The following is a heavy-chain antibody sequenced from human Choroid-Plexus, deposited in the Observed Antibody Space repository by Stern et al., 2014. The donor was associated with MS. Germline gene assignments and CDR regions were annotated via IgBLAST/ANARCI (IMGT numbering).Heavy chain of an antibody. CDR3: AKDRQYLTYFFDH. CDR2: VTYDGSNK. Sequence: VQLEESGGGVFQPGRPLILSCVASGFTFGSFAMHWVPPAPGQGLEGVAGVTYDGSNKYYADSVKGRFTISRDNSQNTLYMQMSSLRPEDTAVYYCAKDRQYLTYFFDHWGQGSLVTVSS. CDR1: GFTFGSFA. J-gene: IGHJ5*02. V-gene: IGHV3-30*18. D-gene: IGHD2/OR15-2a*01.